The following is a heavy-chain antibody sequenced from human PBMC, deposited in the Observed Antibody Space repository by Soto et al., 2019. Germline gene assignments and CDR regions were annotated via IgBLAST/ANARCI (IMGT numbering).Heavy chain of an antibody. D-gene: IGHD3-10*01. Sequence: EVQLLESGGGLVQPGGSLRLYCAASGFTFSSYAMSWIRQAPGKGLEWVSIIGVGGGDRYYPESVKGRFTISRDNSRDTLYLEMNSLRDEDTAVYYCARVRFGELVWGQGTLVTVSS. V-gene: IGHV3-23*01. CDR3: ARVRFGELV. CDR2: IGVGGGDR. CDR1: GFTFSSYA. J-gene: IGHJ4*02.